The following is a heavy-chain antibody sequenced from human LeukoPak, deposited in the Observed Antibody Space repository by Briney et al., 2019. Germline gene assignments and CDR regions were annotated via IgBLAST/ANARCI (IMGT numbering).Heavy chain of an antibody. CDR2: INDYAGDT. J-gene: IGHJ6*02. CDR3: ARGRIAKIVVVHSFHYGMDV. V-gene: IGHV4-34*01. Sequence: SETLSLTCDVFGGSFTDYFWTWIRQSPGKGLEWIGEINDYAGDTNYNPSLNSRVSISLEKSKNQFSLELRSVTAADTAVYYCARGRIAKIVVVHSFHYGMDVWGQGTTVTVSS. CDR1: GGSFTDYF. D-gene: IGHD3-22*01.